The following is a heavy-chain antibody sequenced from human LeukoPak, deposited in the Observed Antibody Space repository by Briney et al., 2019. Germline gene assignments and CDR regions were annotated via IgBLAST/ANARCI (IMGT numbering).Heavy chain of an antibody. J-gene: IGHJ4*02. V-gene: IGHV3-74*01. CDR3: AREGPRSDGYPTDY. CDR1: GFTFSRFR. Sequence: PGGSLRLSCAASGFTFSRFRMRWVRQAPGKGLVWVSLTNSDASSTSYAGSVKGRFTISRDNAKNTLYLQMNSLRAEDTAVYYCAREGPRSDGYPTDYWGQGTLVTVSS. CDR2: TNSDASST. D-gene: IGHD5-24*01.